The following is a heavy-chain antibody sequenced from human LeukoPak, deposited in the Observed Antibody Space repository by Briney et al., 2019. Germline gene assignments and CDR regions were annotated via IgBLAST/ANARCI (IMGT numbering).Heavy chain of an antibody. CDR3: AKVAKYYYGPETYYFFEQ. Sequence: QPGGSLRLSCAASGFTFSSYGMHWVRQAPGKGLEWVAVISYDGSNKYYADSVKGRFTISRDNSKNTLYLQMNSLRVEDTAVYYCAKVAKYYYGPETYYFFEQWGQGTPVTASS. D-gene: IGHD3-10*01. V-gene: IGHV3-30*18. J-gene: IGHJ4*02. CDR2: ISYDGSNK. CDR1: GFTFSSYG.